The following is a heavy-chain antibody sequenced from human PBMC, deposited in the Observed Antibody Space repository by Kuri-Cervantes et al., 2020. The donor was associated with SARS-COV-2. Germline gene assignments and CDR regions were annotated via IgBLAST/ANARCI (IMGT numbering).Heavy chain of an antibody. CDR1: GFTFDDYA. CDR2: INWNSGSI. D-gene: IGHD6-13*01. Sequence: LSLTCAASGFTFDDYAMHWVQQAPRKGLEWVSGINWNSGSIGYADSVKGRFTISRDNSKNTLYLQMNSLRAEDTAVYYCASTPGYSSSWSWGWGPHYFDYWGQGTLVTVSS. CDR3: ASTPGYSSSWSWGWGPHYFDY. J-gene: IGHJ4*02. V-gene: IGHV3-9*01.